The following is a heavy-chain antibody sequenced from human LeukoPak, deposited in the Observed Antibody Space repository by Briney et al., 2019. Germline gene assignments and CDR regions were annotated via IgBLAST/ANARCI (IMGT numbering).Heavy chain of an antibody. Sequence: GASVKVSCKASGYTFTGYYLHWVRQAPGQGLEWMGWINPNSGGTNYAQKFQGRVTLTRDTSISTAYMELSRLGSDNTAVYYCASLESLYSNYDPLGYWGQGTLVTVSS. CDR1: GYTFTGYY. CDR3: ASLESLYSNYDPLGY. J-gene: IGHJ4*02. CDR2: INPNSGGT. D-gene: IGHD4-11*01. V-gene: IGHV1-2*02.